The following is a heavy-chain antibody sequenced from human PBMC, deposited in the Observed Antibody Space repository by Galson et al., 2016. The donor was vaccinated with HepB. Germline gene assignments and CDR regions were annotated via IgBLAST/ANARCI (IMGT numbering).Heavy chain of an antibody. CDR2: ISGSGGTT. CDR1: GFTFGSYA. J-gene: IGHJ4*02. Sequence: SLRLSCAASGFTFGSYAMTWVRQAPGKGLEWVSAISGSGGTTYFADSVKGRFTLSRDNSKNTLYLQMNSLRAEDTAVYYCAKDAPSGRVVTGTWDSWGQGTLVTVSS. CDR3: AKDAPSGRVVTGTWDS. V-gene: IGHV3-23*01. D-gene: IGHD2-21*02.